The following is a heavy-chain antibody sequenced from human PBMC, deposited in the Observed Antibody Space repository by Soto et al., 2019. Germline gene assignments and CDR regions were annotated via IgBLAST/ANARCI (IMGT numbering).Heavy chain of an antibody. D-gene: IGHD3-10*01. CDR2: IKRKIDGETT. CDR1: GFTFSDAW. Sequence: EVQLVESGGGMVMPGGSLRLSCAASGFTFSDAWMTWIRQAPGKGLQCVGRIKRKIDGETTDYAAPVKGRFTISRDDSKNPMYLQMNSLKGEDTAMYYCLTDRGGGIVVWGQGTTVTV. CDR3: LTDRGGGIVV. V-gene: IGHV3-15*01. J-gene: IGHJ6*01.